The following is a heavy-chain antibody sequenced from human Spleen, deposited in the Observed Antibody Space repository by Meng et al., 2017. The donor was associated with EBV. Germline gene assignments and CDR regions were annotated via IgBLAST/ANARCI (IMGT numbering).Heavy chain of an antibody. Sequence: QVQLQQWGAGLLKPSETLSLTCAVYGGSVSGYYWSWIRQPPGKGLEWIGEINHSGSTNYNPSLKSRVTISVDTSKNQFSLKLSSVTAADTAVYYCAIRPGIAAAQDPWGQGTLVTVSS. CDR1: GGSVSGYY. CDR2: INHSGST. V-gene: IGHV4-34*01. D-gene: IGHD6-13*01. J-gene: IGHJ5*02. CDR3: AIRPGIAAAQDP.